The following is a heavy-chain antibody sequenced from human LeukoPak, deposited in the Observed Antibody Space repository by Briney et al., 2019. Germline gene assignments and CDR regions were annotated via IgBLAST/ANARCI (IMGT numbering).Heavy chain of an antibody. V-gene: IGHV4-61*02. CDR2: IYTSGST. J-gene: IGHJ5*02. CDR3: ARDGLSVQEDDYGDFKGYWFDP. CDR1: GGSISSGSYY. D-gene: IGHD4-17*01. Sequence: PSQTLSLTCTVSGGSISSGSYYWSWIRQPAGKGLEWIGRIYTSGSTNYNPSLKSRVTISVDTSKNQFSLKLSSVTAADTAVYYCARDGLSVQEDDYGDFKGYWFDPWGQGTLVTVSS.